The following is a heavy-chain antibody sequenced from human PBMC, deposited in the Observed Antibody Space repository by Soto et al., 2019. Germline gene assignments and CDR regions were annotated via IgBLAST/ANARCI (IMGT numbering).Heavy chain of an antibody. CDR3: AADFWSGSDLDY. J-gene: IGHJ4*02. Sequence: ASVKVSCKASGGTFSSYAISWVRQAPGQGLEWMGGIIPIFGTANYAQKFQGRVTITADESTSTAYMELSSLRSEDTAVYYCAADFWSGSDLDYWGQGTLVTVSS. V-gene: IGHV1-69*13. D-gene: IGHD3-3*01. CDR1: GGTFSSYA. CDR2: IIPIFGTA.